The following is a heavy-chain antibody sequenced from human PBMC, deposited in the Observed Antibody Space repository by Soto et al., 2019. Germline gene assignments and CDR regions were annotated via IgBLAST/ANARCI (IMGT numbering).Heavy chain of an antibody. V-gene: IGHV3-48*01. J-gene: IGHJ4*02. Sequence: GGSLRLSCAASGFTFSSYSMNWVRQAPGKGLEWISYISSSSSAIYYADTVRGRFTGSRDNAKNSLYLQMNSLRVEDTAVYYCARRPVTYFFDYWGQGTLVTVSS. D-gene: IGHD4-17*01. CDR2: ISSSSSAI. CDR1: GFTFSSYS. CDR3: ARRPVTYFFDY.